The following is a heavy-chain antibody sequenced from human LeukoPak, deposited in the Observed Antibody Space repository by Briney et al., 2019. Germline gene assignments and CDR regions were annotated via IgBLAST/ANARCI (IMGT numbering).Heavy chain of an antibody. CDR3: ARDAYHSDSSVPYYLDY. CDR1: GFTFSSYA. CDR2: ISYDGSDK. D-gene: IGHD3-22*01. V-gene: IGHV3-30*04. J-gene: IGHJ4*02. Sequence: GGSLRLSCAVSGFTFSSYAMHWVRQAPGKGLEWVALISYDGSDKYYADSVKGRFSISRDSSENTLSLQMNSLRAEDTAVYYCARDAYHSDSSVPYYLDYWGQGTLVTVSS.